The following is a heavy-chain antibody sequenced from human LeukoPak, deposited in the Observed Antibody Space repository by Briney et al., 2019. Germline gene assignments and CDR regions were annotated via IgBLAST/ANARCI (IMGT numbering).Heavy chain of an antibody. V-gene: IGHV3-53*01. Sequence: GGSLRPSCAASGFTVSSNYMSWVRQAPGKGLEWVSVIYSGGSTYYADSVKGRFTISRDNSKNTLYLQMNSLRAEDTAVYYCARVAVVTALRAFDIWGQGTMVTVSS. D-gene: IGHD2-21*02. CDR3: ARVAVVTALRAFDI. CDR1: GFTVSSNY. J-gene: IGHJ3*02. CDR2: IYSGGST.